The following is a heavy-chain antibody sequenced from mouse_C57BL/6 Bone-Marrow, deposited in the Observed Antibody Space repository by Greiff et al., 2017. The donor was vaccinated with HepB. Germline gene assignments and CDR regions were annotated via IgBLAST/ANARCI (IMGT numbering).Heavy chain of an antibody. J-gene: IGHJ4*01. V-gene: IGHV1-50*01. CDR1: GYTFTSYW. Sequence: QVQLQQPGAELVKPGASVKLSCKASGYTFTSYWMQWVKQRPGQGLEWIGEIDPSDSYTNYNQKFKGKATLTVDTSSSTAYMQLSSLTSEDSAVYYCACIYYYGSSYYYAMDYWGQGTSVTVSS. D-gene: IGHD1-1*01. CDR2: IDPSDSYT. CDR3: ACIYYYGSSYYYAMDY.